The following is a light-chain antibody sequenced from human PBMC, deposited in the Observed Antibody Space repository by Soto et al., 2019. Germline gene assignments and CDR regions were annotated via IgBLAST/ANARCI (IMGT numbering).Light chain of an antibody. CDR3: QQYDSPIT. CDR1: QSISRW. V-gene: IGKV1-5*01. CDR2: DAS. J-gene: IGKJ5*01. Sequence: DIQMTQSPSTRSSSVGDRVTITCRASQSISRWLAWYQQKPGKAPKLLIYDASSLESGVPSRSSGSGSGTEFTLTISSMTPDDFATYYCQQYDSPITFGQGTRLENK.